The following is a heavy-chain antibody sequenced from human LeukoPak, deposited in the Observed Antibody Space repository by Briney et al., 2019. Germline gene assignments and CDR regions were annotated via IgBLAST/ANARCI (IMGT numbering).Heavy chain of an antibody. V-gene: IGHV1-69*04. D-gene: IGHD3-16*01. J-gene: IGHJ4*02. CDR3: AREFRWLMYFDY. CDR2: IIPILGIA. CDR1: GGTFSSYA. Sequence: ASVTVSCKASGGTFSSYAISWVRQAPGQGLEWMGRIIPILGIANYAQKFQGRVTITADKSTSTAYMELSSLRSEDTAVYYCAREFRWLMYFDYWGQGTLVTVSS.